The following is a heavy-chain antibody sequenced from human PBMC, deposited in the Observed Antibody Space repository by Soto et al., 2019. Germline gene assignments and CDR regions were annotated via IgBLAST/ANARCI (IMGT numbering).Heavy chain of an antibody. D-gene: IGHD5-12*01. J-gene: IGHJ5*02. CDR1: GDSISTYN. V-gene: IGHV4-59*01. Sequence: SETLSLTCTVSGDSISTYNWGGIRQPPGKGLEWIGCIYYSGVTNYNPSLKSRVTISVDTPKNQLSLKLNSVTAADTAVYYCARVAADIASWLDPWGQGTLVTVSS. CDR2: IYYSGVT. CDR3: ARVAADIASWLDP.